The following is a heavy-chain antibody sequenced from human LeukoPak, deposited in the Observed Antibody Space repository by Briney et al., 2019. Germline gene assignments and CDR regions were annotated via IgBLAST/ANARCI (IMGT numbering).Heavy chain of an antibody. CDR3: ARDLGYSYGVMATISLCFDY. CDR2: FDPEDGET. D-gene: IGHD5-18*01. Sequence: ASVKVSCKVSGYTLTELSMHWVRQAPGKGLEWMGGFDPEDGETIYAQKFQGRVTMTEDTSTDTAYMELSRLRSDDTAVYYCARDLGYSYGVMATISLCFDYWGQGTLVTVSS. V-gene: IGHV1-24*01. CDR1: GYTLTELS. J-gene: IGHJ4*02.